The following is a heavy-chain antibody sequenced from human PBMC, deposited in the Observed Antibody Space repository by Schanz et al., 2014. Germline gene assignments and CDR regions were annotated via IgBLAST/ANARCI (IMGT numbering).Heavy chain of an antibody. CDR1: GFTFTNYA. CDR3: AKGPYYYYYMDV. CDR2: LSEGGGGT. J-gene: IGHJ6*03. Sequence: DVQLLESGGGLVQPGGSLRLSCAASGFTFTNYAMSWVRQAPGKGLEWVSALSEGGGGTHYADSVRGRFTISSDSSKYTVYLQMNSLRADDTAVYYCAKGPYYYYYMDVWGNGTTVTVSS. V-gene: IGHV3-23*01.